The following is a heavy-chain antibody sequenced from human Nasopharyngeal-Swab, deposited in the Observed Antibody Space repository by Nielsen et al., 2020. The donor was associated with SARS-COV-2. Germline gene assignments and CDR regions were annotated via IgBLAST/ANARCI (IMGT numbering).Heavy chain of an antibody. V-gene: IGHV3-30*18. D-gene: IGHD3/OR15-3a*01. J-gene: IGHJ4*02. CDR2: ISYDGSNK. Sequence: WIRQPPGKGLEWVAVISYDGSNKYYADSVKGRFTISRDNSKNTLYLQMNSLRAEDTAVYYCAEDQGLLVDYWGQGTLVTVSS. CDR3: AEDQGLLVDY.